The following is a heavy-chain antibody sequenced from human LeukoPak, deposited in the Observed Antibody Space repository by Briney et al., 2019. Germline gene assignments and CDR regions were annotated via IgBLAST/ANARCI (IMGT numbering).Heavy chain of an antibody. CDR1: GFTFGDYA. Sequence: GGSLRLSCTAYGFTFGDYAMSWVGKAPGKGLEWVGFIRSKAYSGTTEYAASVRGRFTISRYDSKSIAYLQMNSLKTEDTAVYYCTRTREGYNTYYYYGMDVWGQGTTVTVSS. CDR3: TRTREGYNTYYYYGMDV. D-gene: IGHD5-24*01. J-gene: IGHJ6*02. CDR2: IRSKAYSGTT. V-gene: IGHV3-49*04.